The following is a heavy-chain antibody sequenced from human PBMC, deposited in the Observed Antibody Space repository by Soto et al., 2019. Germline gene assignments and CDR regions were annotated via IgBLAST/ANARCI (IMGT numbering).Heavy chain of an antibody. CDR2: IWYDGSNK. J-gene: IGHJ3*01. V-gene: IGHV3-33*01. CDR3: AGDYYGSVRRDSRSDAFDL. D-gene: IGHD3-10*01. Sequence: QVQLVESGGGVVQPGRSLRLSCAASGFTFSSYGMHWVRQAPGKGLEWVAVIWYDGSNKYYADSVKGRFTITRDNSENTLYLQMNSLRAEDTAVYYCAGDYYGSVRRDSRSDAFDLWGQGTMVTVSS. CDR1: GFTFSSYG.